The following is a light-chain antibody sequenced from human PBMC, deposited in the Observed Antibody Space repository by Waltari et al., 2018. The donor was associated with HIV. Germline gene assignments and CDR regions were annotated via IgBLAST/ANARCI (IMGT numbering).Light chain of an antibody. J-gene: IGKJ2*01. CDR3: MQALQTSYT. CDR1: QSLLHSNGYNY. CDR2: LGS. Sequence: DIVMTQSPLSLPVTPGEPASISCRSSQSLLHSNGYNYLDWYLQKPGQSPQLLIYLGSNRASGVPDRFSGSGSGTDFTLKISRVEAEDVGVYYCMQALQTSYTFGQGTSWRSN. V-gene: IGKV2-28*01.